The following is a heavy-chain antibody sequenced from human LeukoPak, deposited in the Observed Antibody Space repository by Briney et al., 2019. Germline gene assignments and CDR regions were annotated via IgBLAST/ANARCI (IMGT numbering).Heavy chain of an antibody. CDR1: GYTFTGYY. Sequence: ASVKVSCKASGYTFTGYYMHWVRQAPGQGLGWMGWINPNSGGTNYAQKFQGRVTMTRDTSISTAYMELSRLRSDDTAVYYCARSPPYGDDLDYWGQGTLVTVSS. V-gene: IGHV1-2*02. J-gene: IGHJ4*02. CDR3: ARSPPYGDDLDY. CDR2: INPNSGGT. D-gene: IGHD4-17*01.